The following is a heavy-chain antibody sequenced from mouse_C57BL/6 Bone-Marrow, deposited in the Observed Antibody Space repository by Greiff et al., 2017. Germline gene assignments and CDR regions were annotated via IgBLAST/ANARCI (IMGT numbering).Heavy chain of an antibody. CDR2: IDPSDSET. J-gene: IGHJ3*01. Sequence: QVHVKQPGAELVRPGSSVKLSCKASGYTFTSYWMHWVKQRPIQGLEWIGNIDPSDSETHYNQKFKDKATLTVDKSSSTAYMQLSSLTSEDSAVYYCARYGAYYSNYGFAYWGQGTLVTVSA. CDR3: ARYGAYYSNYGFAY. CDR1: GYTFTSYW. D-gene: IGHD2-5*01. V-gene: IGHV1-52*01.